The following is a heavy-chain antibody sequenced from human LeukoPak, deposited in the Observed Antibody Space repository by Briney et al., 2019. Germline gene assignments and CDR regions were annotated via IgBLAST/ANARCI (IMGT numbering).Heavy chain of an antibody. CDR1: GFTFSSYG. CDR2: ISFDGTNK. D-gene: IGHD3-10*01. Sequence: GGSLRLPCAASGFTFSSYGMHWVRQAPGKGLEWVAVISFDGTNKYYADSVKGRFTISRDNSKNTLYLQINSLRAEDTAVYSCVRDPAFGELLSCFDYWGQGTLVTVSS. V-gene: IGHV3-30-3*01. J-gene: IGHJ4*02. CDR3: VRDPAFGELLSCFDY.